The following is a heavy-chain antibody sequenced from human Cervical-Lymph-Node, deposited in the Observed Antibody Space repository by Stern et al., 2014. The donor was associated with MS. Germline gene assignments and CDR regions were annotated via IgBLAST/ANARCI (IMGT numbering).Heavy chain of an antibody. CDR3: AKGPVWNWYFDL. CDR1: GFTFSTYD. V-gene: IGHV3-30*18. J-gene: IGHJ2*01. CDR2: ISYDGSNK. D-gene: IGHD3-16*01. Sequence: VQLVESGGGVVQPGRSLRLSCAASGFTFSTYDMHWVRQAPGKGLEWVAVISYDGSNKYYADSVKGRFPISRDNSKNTLYLQMNSLRAEDTAVYYCAKGPVWNWYFDLWGRGTLVTVSS.